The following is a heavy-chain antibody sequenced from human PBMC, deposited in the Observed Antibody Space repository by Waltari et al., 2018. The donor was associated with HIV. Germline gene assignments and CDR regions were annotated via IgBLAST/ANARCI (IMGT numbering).Heavy chain of an antibody. CDR3: AKELRSGYSYYYYGMDV. CDR2: IRYDGNTK. V-gene: IGHV3-30*02. J-gene: IGHJ6*02. CDR1: GFIFSIST. D-gene: IGHD2-15*01. Sequence: QGQLVASGGGVVQRGGSLPLSCAASGFIFSISTMTLGRQAPGKGLEWGTFIRYDGNTKDYADSVKGRFTISRDNSKNTLYLQMSSLRAEDTAVYYCAKELRSGYSYYYYGMDVWGQGTTVTVSS.